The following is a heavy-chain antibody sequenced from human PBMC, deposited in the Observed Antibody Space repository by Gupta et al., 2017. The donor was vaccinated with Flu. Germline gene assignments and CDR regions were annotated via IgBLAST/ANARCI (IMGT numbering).Heavy chain of an antibody. D-gene: IGHD7-27*01. CDR1: GFSFSGYG. Sequence: QVQLVESGGGVVQPGRSLRLSCAASGFSFSGYGMHWVRQAPGKGLEWVAIIWYDGSIKYYADSVKGRFTISRDNSKNTLYLQINSLRAEDTAVYYCARDSHELGKAFDIWGQGTMVTVSS. CDR2: IWYDGSIK. V-gene: IGHV3-33*01. CDR3: ARDSHELGKAFDI. J-gene: IGHJ3*02.